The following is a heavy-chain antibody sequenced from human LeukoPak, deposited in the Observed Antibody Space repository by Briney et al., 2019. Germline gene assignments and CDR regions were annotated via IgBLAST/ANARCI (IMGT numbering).Heavy chain of an antibody. CDR2: ISGTGDNT. CDR3: ANKPVNPAYGMDV. Sequence: PGGSLRLFCAACGFTFRSYAMRWVRGAPGRGLEWVLAISGTGDNTYSANSVKGPFTISRDNSKNTLYLQINSLRAEDTAVYYCANKPVNPAYGMDVWGQGTTVTVSS. CDR1: GFTFRSYA. J-gene: IGHJ6*02. V-gene: IGHV3-23*01. D-gene: IGHD2/OR15-2a*01.